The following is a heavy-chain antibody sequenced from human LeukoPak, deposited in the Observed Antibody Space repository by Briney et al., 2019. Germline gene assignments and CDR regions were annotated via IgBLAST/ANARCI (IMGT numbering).Heavy chain of an antibody. V-gene: IGHV1-8*01. D-gene: IGHD6-13*01. Sequence: ASVKVSCKASGYTFTSYDINWVRQATGQGLEWMGWMNPNSGNTGYAQKFQGRVTMTRNTSISTAYMELSSLRSEDTAVYYCARALVTAAAGDYWGQGTLVTVSS. CDR2: MNPNSGNT. CDR1: GYTFTSYD. CDR3: ARALVTAAAGDY. J-gene: IGHJ4*02.